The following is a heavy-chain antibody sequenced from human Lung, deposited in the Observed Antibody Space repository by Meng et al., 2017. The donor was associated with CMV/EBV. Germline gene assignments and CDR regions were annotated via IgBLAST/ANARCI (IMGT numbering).Heavy chain of an antibody. CDR2: IYYSGST. J-gene: IGHJ5*02. V-gene: IGHV4-31*03. D-gene: IGHD4-17*01. CDR1: GGSISSGGFY. CDR3: ARTNYGDYNWFDP. Sequence: QVPLKEAGPGLVKPSQTPSLTCTVSGGSISSGGFYWSWIRQHPGKGLEWIGYIYYSGSTYYNPSLRSRVAISIDTSKNQFSLKLTSVTAADTAVYFCARTNYGDYNWFDPWGQGTLVTVSS.